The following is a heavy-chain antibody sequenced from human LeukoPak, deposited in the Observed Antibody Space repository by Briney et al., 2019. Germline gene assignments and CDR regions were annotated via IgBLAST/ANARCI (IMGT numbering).Heavy chain of an antibody. D-gene: IGHD1-26*01. J-gene: IGHJ4*02. CDR2: IYYSGST. V-gene: IGHV4-59*08. Sequence: SETLSLTCTVSGGSISGYYWSWIRQPPGKGLEWIGYIYYSGSTNYSPSPKSRVTISVDTSKNQFSLNLISVTDADTAVYYCARHGSGTYDYWGQGTLVTVSS. CDR1: GGSISGYY. CDR3: ARHGSGTYDY.